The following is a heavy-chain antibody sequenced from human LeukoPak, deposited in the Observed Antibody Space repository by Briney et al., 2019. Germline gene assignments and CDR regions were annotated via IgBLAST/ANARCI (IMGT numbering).Heavy chain of an antibody. CDR3: AKQGRPPNGGRFDY. CDR2: TSGSGGST. CDR1: GFTFSSYA. V-gene: IGHV3-23*01. J-gene: IGHJ4*02. Sequence: GGSLRLSCAASGFTFSSYAMSWVRQAPGKGLEWVSATSGSGGSTYYADSVKGRFTISRDNSKNTLYLQMNSLRAEDTAVYYCAKQGRPPNGGRFDYWGQGTLVTVSS. D-gene: IGHD4-23*01.